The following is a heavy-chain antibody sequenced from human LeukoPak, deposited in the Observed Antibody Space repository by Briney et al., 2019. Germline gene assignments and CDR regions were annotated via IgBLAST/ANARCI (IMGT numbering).Heavy chain of an antibody. CDR1: GGSISSSSYY. CDR3: ASIIAVAAEGDY. D-gene: IGHD6-19*01. Sequence: SETLSPTCTVSGGSISSSSYYWGWIRQPPGKGLEWIGSIYYSGSTYYNPSLKSRVTISVDTSKNQFSLKLSSVTAADTAVYYCASIIAVAAEGDYWGQGTLVTVSS. V-gene: IGHV4-39*01. J-gene: IGHJ4*02. CDR2: IYYSGST.